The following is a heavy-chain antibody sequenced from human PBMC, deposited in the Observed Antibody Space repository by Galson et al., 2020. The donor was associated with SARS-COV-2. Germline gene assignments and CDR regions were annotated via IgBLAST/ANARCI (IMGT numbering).Heavy chain of an antibody. V-gene: IGHV4-4*07. CDR3: ARSFNDYEDVGSFFGWFEP. D-gene: IGHD3-10*01. CDR1: GGSISSYY. CDR2: IYISGGT. J-gene: IGHJ5*02. Sequence: SETLSLTCTVSGGSISSYYWSWIRQPAGKGLEWIGRIYISGGTNYNPSLQSRVTMSVDTCKNQFALTLSSVTAADTAVYYCARSFNDYEDVGSFFGWFEPWGQGPLVIVFS.